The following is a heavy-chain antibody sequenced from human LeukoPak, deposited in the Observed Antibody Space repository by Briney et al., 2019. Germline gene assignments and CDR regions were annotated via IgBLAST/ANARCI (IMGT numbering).Heavy chain of an antibody. CDR2: ISGSGSAT. CDR3: ARESTIVTTGVTGAEFDY. V-gene: IGHV3-23*01. Sequence: PGGSLRLSCAASGFTFTKYAMNWVRQAPGKGLEWVSRISGSGSATDYADSVKGRFSISRDNSKNTLYLQMTSLRAEDTAIYYCARESTIVTTGVTGAEFDYWGQGTLVTVSS. J-gene: IGHJ4*02. CDR1: GFTFTKYA. D-gene: IGHD4-23*01.